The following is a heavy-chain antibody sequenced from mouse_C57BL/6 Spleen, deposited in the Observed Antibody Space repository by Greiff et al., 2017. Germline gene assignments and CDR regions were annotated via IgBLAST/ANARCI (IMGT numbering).Heavy chain of an antibody. J-gene: IGHJ4*01. D-gene: IGHD2-3*01. CDR1: GFTFSDYG. Sequence: EVMLVESGGGLVKPGGSLKLSCAASGFTFSDYGMHWVRQAPEKGLEWVAYISSGSSTIYYADTVTGRFTISRDNAKNTLFLQMTSLRSEDTAMYYCARQDGYYVEYYAMDYWGQGTSVTVSS. CDR3: ARQDGYYVEYYAMDY. CDR2: ISSGSSTI. V-gene: IGHV5-17*01.